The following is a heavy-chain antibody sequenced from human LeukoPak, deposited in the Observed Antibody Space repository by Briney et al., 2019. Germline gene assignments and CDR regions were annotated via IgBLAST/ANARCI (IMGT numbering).Heavy chain of an antibody. CDR1: GFTVSGNY. Sequence: PGGSLRLSCAVSGFTVSGNYMSWIRQAPGKGLEWVSLIYSDDTTLYADSVKGRFTISRDNAENSLYLHMSSLRAEDTAVYYCTRGGRYTSYYWFYWGQGTLVSVSS. CDR3: TRGGRYTSYYWFY. D-gene: IGHD1-26*01. J-gene: IGHJ4*02. CDR2: IYSDDTT. V-gene: IGHV3-53*01.